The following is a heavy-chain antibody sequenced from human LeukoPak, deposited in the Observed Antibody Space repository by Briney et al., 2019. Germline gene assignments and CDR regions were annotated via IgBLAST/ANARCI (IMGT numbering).Heavy chain of an antibody. V-gene: IGHV5-51*01. CDR1: GYSFTSYW. D-gene: IGHD2-15*01. J-gene: IGHJ4*02. CDR3: ARAGCSGGSCYYPLNY. CDR2: IYPGDSDT. Sequence: GASLKISCKGSGYSFTSYWIGWVRQLPGKGLAWMGIIYPGDSDTRYSPSFQGQVTISADKSISTAYLQWSSLKASDTAMYYCARAGCSGGSCYYPLNYWGQGTLVTVSS.